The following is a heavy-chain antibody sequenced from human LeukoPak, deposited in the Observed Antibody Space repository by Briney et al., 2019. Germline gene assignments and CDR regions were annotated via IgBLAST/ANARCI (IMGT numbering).Heavy chain of an antibody. D-gene: IGHD3-10*01. V-gene: IGHV3-30*02. CDR2: IRYDGSNK. CDR3: AKEYGSGSYYHYFDY. CDR1: GFTFSSYG. Sequence: PGTSLRLSCAASGFTFSSYGMHWVRQAPGKGLEWVAFIRYDGSNKYYADSVKGRFTISRDNSKNTLYLQKNSLRAEDTAVYYCAKEYGSGSYYHYFDYWGQGTLVTVSS. J-gene: IGHJ4*02.